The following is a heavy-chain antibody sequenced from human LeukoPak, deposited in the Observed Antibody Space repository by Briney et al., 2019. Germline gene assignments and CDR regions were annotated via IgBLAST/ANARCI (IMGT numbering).Heavy chain of an antibody. J-gene: IGHJ4*02. CDR1: GFTFSNYW. D-gene: IGHD3-10*01. V-gene: IGHV3-23*01. CDR3: AKGRITMVRGANDY. Sequence: PGGSLRLSCAASGFTFSNYWMSWVRQAPGKGLEWVSAISGSGGSTYYADSVKGRFTISRDNSKNTLYLQMNSLRAEDTAVYYCAKGRITMVRGANDYWGQGTLVTVSS. CDR2: ISGSGGST.